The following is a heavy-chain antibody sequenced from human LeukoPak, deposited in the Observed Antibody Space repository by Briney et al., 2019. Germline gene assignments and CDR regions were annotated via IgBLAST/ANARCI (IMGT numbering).Heavy chain of an antibody. CDR2: IYYSGKA. Sequence: SETLSLTCTVSGGSLGDTTYFWGWIRQPPGRGPEWIANIYYSGKAYYSPSLKSRVTISADMSRNQFFLRLGSVTAADTAVYYCTRHSGPAAAADYWGQGTLVTVSS. V-gene: IGHV4-39*01. CDR3: TRHSGPAAAADY. J-gene: IGHJ4*02. CDR1: GGSLGDTTYF. D-gene: IGHD6-13*01.